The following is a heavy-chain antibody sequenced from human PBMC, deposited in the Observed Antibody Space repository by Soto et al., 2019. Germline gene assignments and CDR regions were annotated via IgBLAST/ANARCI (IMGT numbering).Heavy chain of an antibody. Sequence: SETLSLTCTVSGGSISSYYWSWIRQPPGKGLEWIGYIYYNGSTNYNPSLKSRVTISVDTSKNQFSLKLSSVTAADTAVYYCARLPYYGDFDYWGQGTLVTVSS. V-gene: IGHV4-59*08. D-gene: IGHD3-16*01. J-gene: IGHJ4*02. CDR2: IYYNGST. CDR3: ARLPYYGDFDY. CDR1: GGSISSYY.